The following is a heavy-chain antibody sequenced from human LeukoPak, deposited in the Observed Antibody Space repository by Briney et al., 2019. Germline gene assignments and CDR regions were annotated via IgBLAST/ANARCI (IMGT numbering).Heavy chain of an antibody. J-gene: IGHJ4*02. Sequence: GASLRLSCTASGFIFSNFAMTWVRQAPGKGLEWVSVISGSGGRTNYADSVKGRFTISRDNSKNTVYLQMNSLRAEDTAVYYCARDSIAVAGTSGFDYWGQGTLVTVSS. CDR3: ARDSIAVAGTSGFDY. CDR2: ISGSGGRT. D-gene: IGHD6-19*01. V-gene: IGHV3-23*01. CDR1: GFIFSNFA.